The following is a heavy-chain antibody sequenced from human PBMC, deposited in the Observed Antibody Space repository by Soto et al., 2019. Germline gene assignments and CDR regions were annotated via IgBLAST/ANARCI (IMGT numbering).Heavy chain of an antibody. D-gene: IGHD3-22*01. V-gene: IGHV3-48*01. J-gene: IGHJ4*02. CDR3: ASDYYDSSGYYPASSY. CDR1: GFTFSSYS. CDR2: ISSSSSTI. Sequence: PGGSLRLSCAASGFTFSSYSMNWVRQAPGKGLEWVSYISSSSSTIYYADSVKGRFTISRDNAKNSLYLQMNSLRAEDTAVYYCASDYYDSSGYYPASSYWGQGTLVTVSS.